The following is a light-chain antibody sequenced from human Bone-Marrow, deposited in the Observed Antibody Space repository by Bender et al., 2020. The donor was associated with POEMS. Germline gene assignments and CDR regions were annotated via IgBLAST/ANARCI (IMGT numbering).Light chain of an antibody. CDR1: SSDVGSSNF. Sequence: QSALTQPPSASGSPGQSVYISCTGTSSDVGSSNFVSWYQQHPGKVPKVMIYEVNKRPSGVPDRFSGSKSGNTASLTVSVLQAEDEADYYCSSPTVNNNYAFGTGTKVTVL. CDR3: SSPTVNNNYA. J-gene: IGLJ1*01. CDR2: EVN. V-gene: IGLV2-8*01.